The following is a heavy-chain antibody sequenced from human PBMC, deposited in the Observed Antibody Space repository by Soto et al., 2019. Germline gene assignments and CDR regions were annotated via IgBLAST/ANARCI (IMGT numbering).Heavy chain of an antibody. V-gene: IGHV3-30*18. CDR3: AKDLRRLELYIYYYGMDV. D-gene: IGHD1-7*01. Sequence: GGSLRLSCAASGFTFSSYGMHWVRQAPGKGLEWVAVISYDGSNKYYADSVKGRFTISRDNSKNTLYLQMNSLRAEDTAVYYCAKDLRRLELYIYYYGMDVWGQGTTVTVSS. CDR1: GFTFSSYG. J-gene: IGHJ6*02. CDR2: ISYDGSNK.